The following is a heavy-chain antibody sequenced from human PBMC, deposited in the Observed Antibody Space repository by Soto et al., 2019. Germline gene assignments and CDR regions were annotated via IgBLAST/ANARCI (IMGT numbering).Heavy chain of an antibody. V-gene: IGHV1-2*02. CDR2: INPNGGGT. CDR1: GYNFTDYY. J-gene: IGHJ6*02. CDR3: PRDRRPYNPSFYYYYALDV. D-gene: IGHD1-1*01. Sequence: GASVKVSCKTSGYNFTDYYIYWVRQAPGQGLEWVGWINPNGGGTTYSQKFRGRAIVTRVTCPRTGYMELTSLKSYDTAIYYCPRDRRPYNPSFYYYYALDVWGQETTVTVSS.